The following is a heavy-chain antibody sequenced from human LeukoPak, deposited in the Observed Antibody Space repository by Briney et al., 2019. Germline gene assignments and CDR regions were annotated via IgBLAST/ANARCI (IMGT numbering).Heavy chain of an antibody. J-gene: IGHJ4*02. V-gene: IGHV1-24*01. D-gene: IGHD1-20*01. Sequence: ASVKVSCKASGYTFTSYYMHWVRQAPGKGLEWMGGFDPEQGETIYAQEFQGRVSMPEDTSTDTAYMELSSLRSEDTAVYYCATDLTGTTTGHYWGQGTLVIVSS. CDR3: ATDLTGTTTGHY. CDR2: FDPEQGET. CDR1: GYTFTSYY.